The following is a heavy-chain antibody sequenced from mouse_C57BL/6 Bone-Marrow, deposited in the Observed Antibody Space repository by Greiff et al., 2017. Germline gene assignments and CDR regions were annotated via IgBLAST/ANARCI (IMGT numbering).Heavy chain of an antibody. CDR3: ARDGYFAY. D-gene: IGHD2-3*01. V-gene: IGHV1-64*01. CDR1: GYTFTSYW. CDR2: IHPNSGST. J-gene: IGHJ3*01. Sequence: VQLQQPGAELVKPGASVKLSCKASGYTFTSYWMHWVKQRPGQGLEWIGMIHPNSGSTNYNEKFKSKATLTVDKSSSTAFMHLSSLTSEDSAVYCGARDGYFAYWGQGTLVTVSA.